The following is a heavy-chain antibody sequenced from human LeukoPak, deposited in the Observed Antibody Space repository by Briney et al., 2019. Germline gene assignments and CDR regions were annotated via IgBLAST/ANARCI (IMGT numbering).Heavy chain of an antibody. CDR1: GGSIRSYY. CDR2: IYYSGST. J-gene: IGHJ4*02. Sequence: SETLSLTCTVSGGSIRSYYLSWIRQPPGKGLEWIGYIYYSGSTNYNPSLKSRVTISVDTSKNQFSLKLSSVTAADTAVYYCARFVRGTYYFDYWGEGTLVTVSS. D-gene: IGHD3-16*01. V-gene: IGHV4-59*08. CDR3: ARFVRGTYYFDY.